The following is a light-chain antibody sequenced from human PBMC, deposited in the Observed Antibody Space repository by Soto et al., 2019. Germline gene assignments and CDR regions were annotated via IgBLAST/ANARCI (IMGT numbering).Light chain of an antibody. CDR2: DAS. J-gene: IGKJ5*01. CDR3: QRRSNWPLIT. CDR1: QSVSSY. Sequence: EIVFTQSPATLSFSPGERATLSCRASQSVSSYLAWYQQKPGQAPRLLIYDASNRATGIPARFSGSGSGTDFTLTISSLEPEDFAVYYCQRRSNWPLITLGQGTRLEIK. V-gene: IGKV3-11*01.